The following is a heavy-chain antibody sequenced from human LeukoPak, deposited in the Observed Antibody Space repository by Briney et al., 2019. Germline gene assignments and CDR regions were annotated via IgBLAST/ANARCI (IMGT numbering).Heavy chain of an antibody. CDR2: ISGSGGST. CDR3: AKDEAFGI. CDR1: GGSFSGYY. V-gene: IGHV3-23*01. J-gene: IGHJ3*02. Sequence: ETLSLTCAVYGGSFSGYYWSWIRQAPGKGLEWVSAISGSGGSTYYADSVKGRFTISRDNSKNTLYLQMNSLRAEDTAVYYCAKDEAFGIWGQGTMVTVSS.